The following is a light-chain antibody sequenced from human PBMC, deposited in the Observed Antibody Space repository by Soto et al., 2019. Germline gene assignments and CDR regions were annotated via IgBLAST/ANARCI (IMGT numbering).Light chain of an antibody. Sequence: DVHITHSPSTLSSSLVDRVTITCRASRSISSWLAWYQQKPGKAPRLLIYRASHLESGVPSRFSGSGSGTEFTLTISSLQPDDFATYYCQHYNTYPWTFGQGTKVDIK. CDR2: RAS. V-gene: IGKV1-5*03. CDR1: RSISSW. J-gene: IGKJ1*01. CDR3: QHYNTYPWT.